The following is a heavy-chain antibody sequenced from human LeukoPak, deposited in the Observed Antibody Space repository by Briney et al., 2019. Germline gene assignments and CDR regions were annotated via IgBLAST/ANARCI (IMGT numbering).Heavy chain of an antibody. Sequence: GSSVKVSCKASGGTFSSNAIGWVRQAPGQGLEWTGGIIPIFGTANYAQKFQGRVTITTDESTSTAYMELSSLRSEDTAVYYCARTYYDFWSGYMDVWGKGTTVTVSS. V-gene: IGHV1-69*05. CDR3: ARTYYDFWSGYMDV. CDR2: IIPIFGTA. CDR1: GGTFSSNA. D-gene: IGHD3-3*01. J-gene: IGHJ6*03.